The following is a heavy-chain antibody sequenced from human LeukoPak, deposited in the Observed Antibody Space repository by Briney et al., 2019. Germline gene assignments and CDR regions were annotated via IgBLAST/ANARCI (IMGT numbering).Heavy chain of an antibody. Sequence: PGGSLRLSCAASGFTFSSYWMSWVRQAPGKGLEWVANIKQDGSEKYYVDSVKGRFTISRDDSKNTAYLQMNSLKTEDTAVYYCTSRVTGGGNLNPPPDYWGQGTLVTVSS. V-gene: IGHV3-7*03. J-gene: IGHJ4*02. CDR2: IKQDGSEK. D-gene: IGHD4-23*01. CDR3: TSRVTGGGNLNPPPDY. CDR1: GFTFSSYW.